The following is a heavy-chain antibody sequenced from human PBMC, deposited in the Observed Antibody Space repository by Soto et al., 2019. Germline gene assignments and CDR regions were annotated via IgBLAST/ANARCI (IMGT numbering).Heavy chain of an antibody. CDR1: GFTFSSYS. D-gene: IGHD3-10*01. Sequence: PGGSLRLSCAASGFTFSSYSMNWVRQAPGKGLEWVSSISSSSSYIYYADSVKGRFTISRDNAKNSLYLQMNSLRAEDTAVYYCARVYLWFGELSPASFYDWGQGTLVTVSS. CDR2: ISSSSSYI. J-gene: IGHJ4*02. CDR3: ARVYLWFGELSPASFYD. V-gene: IGHV3-21*01.